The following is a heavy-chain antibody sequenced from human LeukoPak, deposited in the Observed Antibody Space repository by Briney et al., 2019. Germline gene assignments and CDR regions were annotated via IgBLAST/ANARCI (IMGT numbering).Heavy chain of an antibody. CDR2: IYTSGST. D-gene: IGHD2-15*01. Sequence: SETLSLXCTVSGGSISSYYWSWIRQPAGKGLEWIGRIYTSGSTNYNPSLKSRVTMSVDTSKNQFSLKLSSVTAADTAVYYCASTPVVVAATSDAFDIWGQGTMVTVSS. CDR3: ASTPVVVAATSDAFDI. J-gene: IGHJ3*02. CDR1: GGSISSYY. V-gene: IGHV4-4*07.